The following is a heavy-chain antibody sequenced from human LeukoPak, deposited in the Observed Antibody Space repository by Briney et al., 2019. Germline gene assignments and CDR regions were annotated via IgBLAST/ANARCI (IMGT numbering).Heavy chain of an antibody. CDR1: GFTFSSYG. CDR2: ISYDGSNK. D-gene: IGHD5-12*01. J-gene: IGHJ4*02. Sequence: GRSLRLSCAASGFTFSSYGMHWVRQAPGKGLEWVAVISYDGSNKYYADSVKGRFTISRDNSKNTLYLQMNSLRAEDTAVYYCGRWLRALDYWGQGTLVTVSS. CDR3: GRWLRALDY. V-gene: IGHV3-30*03.